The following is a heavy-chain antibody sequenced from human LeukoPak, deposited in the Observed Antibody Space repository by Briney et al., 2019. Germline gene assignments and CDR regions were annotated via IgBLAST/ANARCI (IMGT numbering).Heavy chain of an antibody. Sequence: ASVKVSCKASGYTFTNNYLHWVRQAPGQGLEWMGMIYPRDGSTSYAQNFQGRVTVTRDTSTTTVHMELRGLRSEDTAVYYCAGSGGIAAVGYDYWGQGTLVTVSS. CDR1: GYTFTNNY. J-gene: IGHJ4*02. CDR2: IYPRDGST. D-gene: IGHD6-13*01. V-gene: IGHV1-46*01. CDR3: AGSGGIAAVGYDY.